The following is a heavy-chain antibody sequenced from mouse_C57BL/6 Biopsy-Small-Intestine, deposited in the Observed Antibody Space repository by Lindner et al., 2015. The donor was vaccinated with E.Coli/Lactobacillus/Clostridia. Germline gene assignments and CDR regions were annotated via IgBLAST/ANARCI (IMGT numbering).Heavy chain of an antibody. V-gene: IGHV1-81*01. CDR2: IYPRSGNT. CDR3: ARSYYGSNYPYAMDY. D-gene: IGHD1-1*01. CDR1: GYTFTSYG. J-gene: IGHJ4*01. Sequence: VQLQESGAELARPGASVKLSCKASGYTFTSYGITWVKQKTGQGLEWIGEIYPRSGNTYYNEKFKGKATVTADKSSSTAYMELRSLTSEDSAVYFCARSYYGSNYPYAMDYWGQGTSVTVSS.